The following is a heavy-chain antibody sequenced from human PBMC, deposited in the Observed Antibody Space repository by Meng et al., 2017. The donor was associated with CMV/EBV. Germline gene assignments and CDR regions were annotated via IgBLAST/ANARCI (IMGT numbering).Heavy chain of an antibody. D-gene: IGHD3-22*01. J-gene: IGHJ4*02. CDR1: GFTFSDYY. CDR2: ISNSGSTI. Sequence: GGSLRLSCAASGFTFSDYYMGWIRQAPGKGLEWVSYISNSGSTIYYADSMKGRFTISRDNAKNSLYLQMNSLRAEDTAVYYCARGVRITMIVVVSHDYWGQGTLVTVSS. CDR3: ARGVRITMIVVVSHDY. V-gene: IGHV3-11*01.